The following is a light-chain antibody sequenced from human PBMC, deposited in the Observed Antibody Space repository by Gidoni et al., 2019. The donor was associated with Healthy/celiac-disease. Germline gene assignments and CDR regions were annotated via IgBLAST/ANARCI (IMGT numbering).Light chain of an antibody. J-gene: IGLJ3*02. CDR2: DVS. CDR3: SSYTSSSTLV. CDR1: SSDVGGYNY. V-gene: IGLV2-14*01. Sequence: QSALTQHASVSGSPGQSITISCTGTSSDVGGYNYVSWYQQHPGKAPKLMIYDVSNRPSGVSNRFSGSKSGNTAALTISVLQAEDEADYYCSSYTSSSTLVFGGGTKLTVL.